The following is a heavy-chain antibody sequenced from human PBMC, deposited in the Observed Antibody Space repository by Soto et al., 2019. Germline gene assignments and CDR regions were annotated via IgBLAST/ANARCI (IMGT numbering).Heavy chain of an antibody. D-gene: IGHD1-1*01. V-gene: IGHV4-34*01. CDR2: INHSGST. Sequence: SETLSLTCAVYGGSFSGYYWSWIRQPPGKGLEWIGEINHSGSTNYNPSLKSRVTISVDTSKNQFSLKLSSVTAADTAVYYCASWTCRGSVCAEPMPYDYWGQGTLVTVSS. CDR3: ASWTCRGSVCAEPMPYDY. CDR1: GGSFSGYY. J-gene: IGHJ4*02.